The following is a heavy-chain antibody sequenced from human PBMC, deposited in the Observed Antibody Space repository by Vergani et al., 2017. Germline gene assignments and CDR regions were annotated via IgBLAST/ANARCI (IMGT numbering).Heavy chain of an antibody. CDR3: ARGVGGNIRDFDY. Sequence: QVQVVQSGAEVKKSGASVKVSCKASGYTFTSYDVHWVRQATGQGLEWMGWMNPNSGNAGYAQKFQGRVTFTRSNSINTAYMELSSLRSEDTAVYYCARGVGGNIRDFDYWGQGTLVTVSS. V-gene: IGHV1-8*01. D-gene: IGHD4-23*01. J-gene: IGHJ4*02. CDR1: GYTFTSYD. CDR2: MNPNSGNA.